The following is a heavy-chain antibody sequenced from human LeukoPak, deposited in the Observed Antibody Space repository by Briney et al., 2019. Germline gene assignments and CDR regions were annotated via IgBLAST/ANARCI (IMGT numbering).Heavy chain of an antibody. Sequence: GGSLRLSCAASGFIFSNYIMHWVRQAPGKGLEWVALIWYDGSIQNYADSVKGRFTISRDNSKNTLYLQMNGLRAEDTAIYYCARERGAYDEFDFWGQGTLVTVSS. CDR3: ARERGAYDEFDF. CDR2: IWYDGSIQ. J-gene: IGHJ4*02. D-gene: IGHD5-12*01. V-gene: IGHV3-33*01. CDR1: GFIFSNYI.